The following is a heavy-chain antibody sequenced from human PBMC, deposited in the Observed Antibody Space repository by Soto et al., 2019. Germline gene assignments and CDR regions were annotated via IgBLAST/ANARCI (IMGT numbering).Heavy chain of an antibody. Sequence: SETLSLTCAVSGGSIRSSSWWTWLRQSPGKGLEWIGEFYHAGSPHYNPSFQSRVTISADTSKNLFSLRLTSVAAADTAIYYCARASSLRGDFDFWGQGTEVTVSS. J-gene: IGHJ3*01. V-gene: IGHV4-4*02. CDR2: FYHAGSP. CDR1: GGSIRSSSW. CDR3: ARASSLRGDFDF. D-gene: IGHD2-21*01.